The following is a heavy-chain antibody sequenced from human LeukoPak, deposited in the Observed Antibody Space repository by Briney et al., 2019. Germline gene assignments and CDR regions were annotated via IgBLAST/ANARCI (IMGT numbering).Heavy chain of an antibody. V-gene: IGHV1-69*01. CDR2: IIPIFGTA. J-gene: IGHJ6*02. CDR3: ARRRSTGNHCSSTSCYAGDYYYYGMDV. CDR1: GGTFSSYA. Sequence: SVKVSCKASGGTFSSYAISWVRHAPGQGLEWMGGIIPIFGTANYAQKFQGRVTITADESTSTAYMELSSLRSEDTAVYYCARRRSTGNHCSSTSCYAGDYYYYGMDVWGQGTTVTVSS. D-gene: IGHD2-2*01.